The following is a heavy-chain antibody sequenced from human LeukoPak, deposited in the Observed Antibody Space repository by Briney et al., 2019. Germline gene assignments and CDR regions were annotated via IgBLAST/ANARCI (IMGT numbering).Heavy chain of an antibody. Sequence: SETLSLTCTVCGGSISSSSYYWGWIRQPPGKGLEWIGSIYYSGSTYYNPSLKSRVTISVDTSKNQFSLKLSSVTAADTAVYYCATQETTTDYWGQGTLATVSS. V-gene: IGHV4-39*01. D-gene: IGHD4-17*01. CDR2: IYYSGST. CDR1: GGSISSSSYY. J-gene: IGHJ4*02. CDR3: ATQETTTDY.